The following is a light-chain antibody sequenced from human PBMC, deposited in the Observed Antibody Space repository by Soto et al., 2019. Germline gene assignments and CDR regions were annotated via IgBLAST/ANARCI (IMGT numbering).Light chain of an antibody. CDR2: EGG. CDR1: SSDVGSYNF. Sequence: QSVLTQPASVSGSPGQSITISCTGASSDVGSYNFVSWFQQHPGKAPKLIIYEGGKRPSGVSNRFSGSKSGNTASLTISGLQAEDEADYYCCSYAGSSTYVFGIGTKVPVL. V-gene: IGLV2-23*01. CDR3: CSYAGSSTYV. J-gene: IGLJ1*01.